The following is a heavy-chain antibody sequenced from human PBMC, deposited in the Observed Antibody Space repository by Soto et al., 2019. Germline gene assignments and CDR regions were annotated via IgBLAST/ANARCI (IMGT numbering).Heavy chain of an antibody. CDR1: GGFISISIYY. CDR2: IYYSGST. CDR3: ARHKPYYYDSSGETVY. J-gene: IGHJ4*02. V-gene: IGHV4-39*01. D-gene: IGHD3-22*01. Sequence: SETLCLTYTVSGGFISISIYYLCWLRQPPGKGLEWIGSIYYSGSTYYDPSLKSRVTISVDTSKNQFSLKLSSVTAADTAVYYCARHKPYYYDSSGETVYWDQGTLVTVS.